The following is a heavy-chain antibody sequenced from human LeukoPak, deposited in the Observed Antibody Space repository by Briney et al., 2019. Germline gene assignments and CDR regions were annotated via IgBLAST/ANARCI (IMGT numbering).Heavy chain of an antibody. J-gene: IGHJ4*02. CDR3: ARDQYRSSNYFDF. D-gene: IGHD6-6*01. V-gene: IGHV3-30*02. Sequence: GGSLRLSSAASGFTFSSYGMHWVRQAPGKGLEWVAFIESDGSIKRYADSVKGRLTISRDNSKNTLYLQMNSLRAEDTAVYYCARDQYRSSNYFDFWGQGTLVTVSS. CDR2: IESDGSIK. CDR1: GFTFSSYG.